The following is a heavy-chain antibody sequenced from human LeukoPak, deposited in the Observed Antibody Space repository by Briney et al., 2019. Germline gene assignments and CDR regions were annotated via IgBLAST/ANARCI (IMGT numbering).Heavy chain of an antibody. CDR2: MNPNSGNT. Sequence: ASVKVSCKASGYTFTSYDINWVRQATGQGLEWMGWMNPNSGNTGYAQKFQGRVTMTRNTSISTAYMELSSLRSEDTAVYYCARPAKYYDFWSGYYTPTNWFDPWGQGTLVTVSS. J-gene: IGHJ5*02. CDR1: GYTFTSYD. V-gene: IGHV1-8*01. D-gene: IGHD3-3*01. CDR3: ARPAKYYDFWSGYYTPTNWFDP.